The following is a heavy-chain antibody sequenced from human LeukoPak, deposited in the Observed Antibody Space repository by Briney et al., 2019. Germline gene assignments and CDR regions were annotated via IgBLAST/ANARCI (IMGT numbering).Heavy chain of an antibody. J-gene: IGHJ5*02. D-gene: IGHD3-10*01. Sequence: SQTLSLTCTVSGGSISSGGYYWSWIRQHPGKGLEWIGYIYYSGSTYYNPSLKSRVTISVDTPKNQFSLKLSSVTAADTAVYYCARGDVVRGPGGWFDPWGQGTLVTVSS. CDR2: IYYSGST. CDR1: GGSISSGGYY. V-gene: IGHV4-31*03. CDR3: ARGDVVRGPGGWFDP.